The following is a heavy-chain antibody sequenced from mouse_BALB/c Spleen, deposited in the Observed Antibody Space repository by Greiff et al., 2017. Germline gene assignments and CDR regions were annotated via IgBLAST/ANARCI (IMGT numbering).Heavy chain of an antibody. J-gene: IGHJ4*01. Sequence: EVQLQQSGPELVKPGASVKIPCKASGYTFTDYNMDWVKQSHGKSLEWIGDINPNNGGTIYNQKFKGKATLTVDKSSSTAYMELRSLTSEDTAVYYCARWPQGENAMDYWGQGTSVTVSS. V-gene: IGHV1-18*01. CDR2: INPNNGGT. CDR3: ARWPQGENAMDY. CDR1: GYTFTDYN.